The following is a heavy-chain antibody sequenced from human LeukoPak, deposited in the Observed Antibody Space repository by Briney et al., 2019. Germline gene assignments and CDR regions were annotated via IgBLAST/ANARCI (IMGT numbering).Heavy chain of an antibody. CDR3: ARLYSSSWTFDY. D-gene: IGHD6-13*01. CDR2: INPNSGGT. V-gene: IGHV1-2*06. Sequence: ASVKVSCKASGYTFTGYYMHWVRQAPGQGLEWMGRINPNSGGTSYAQKFQGRVTMTRDTSISTAYMELSRLRSDDTAVYYCARLYSSSWTFDYWGQGTLVTVSS. CDR1: GYTFTGYY. J-gene: IGHJ4*02.